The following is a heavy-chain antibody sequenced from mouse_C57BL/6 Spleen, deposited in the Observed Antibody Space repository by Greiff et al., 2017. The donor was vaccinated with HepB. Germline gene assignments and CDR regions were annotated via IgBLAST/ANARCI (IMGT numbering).Heavy chain of an antibody. V-gene: IGHV1-39*01. D-gene: IGHD1-1*01. CDR3: ARRELLRFYYAMDY. CDR1: GYSFTDYN. J-gene: IGHJ4*01. Sequence: VQLQQSGPELVKPGASVKISCKASGYSFTDYNMNWVKQSNGKSLEWIGVINPNYGTTSYNQKFKGKATLTVDQSSSTAYMQLKSLTSEDSAVYYCARRELLRFYYAMDYWGQGTSVTVSS. CDR2: INPNYGTT.